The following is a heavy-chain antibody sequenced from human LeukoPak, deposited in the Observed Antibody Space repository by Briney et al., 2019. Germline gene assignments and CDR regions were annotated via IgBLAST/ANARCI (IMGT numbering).Heavy chain of an antibody. D-gene: IGHD6-19*01. CDR2: INQDGHAQ. CDR1: GFTPSSYW. CDR3: ARRSGIAVAGAFDY. J-gene: IGHJ4*02. Sequence: TGGSLRLSCAASGFTPSSYWMTWVRQAPGKGLEWVANINQDGHAQYYVQSVRGRFTISRDNSKNTLYLQMNSLRAEDTAVYYCARRSGIAVAGAFDYWGQGTLVTVSS. V-gene: IGHV3-7*03.